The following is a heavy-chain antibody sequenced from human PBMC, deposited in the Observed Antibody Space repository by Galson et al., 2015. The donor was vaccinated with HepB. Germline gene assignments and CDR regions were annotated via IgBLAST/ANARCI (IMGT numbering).Heavy chain of an antibody. V-gene: IGHV3-23*01. CDR2: ISGRNSAT. J-gene: IGHJ5*02. CDR3: AQDDKSTPT. D-gene: IGHD2-15*01. Sequence: SLRLSCAASGFTFSTRGMAWVRQAPGKGLEWVAGISGRNSATYYTDSVKGRFTISRDNSKNTVYLEMNSLRADDTAKYFCAQDDKSTPTLGQGTLVTVSS. CDR1: GFTFSTRG.